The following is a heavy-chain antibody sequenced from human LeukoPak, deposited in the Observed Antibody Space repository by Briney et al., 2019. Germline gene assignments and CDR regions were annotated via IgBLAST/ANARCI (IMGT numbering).Heavy chain of an antibody. D-gene: IGHD6-13*01. CDR2: ISGSGGST. Sequence: GGSLRLSCAASGFTFSSYAMSWVRQAPGKGLEWVSAISGSGGSTYYADSVKGRFTISRDNSKNTLYLQMNSLRAEDTAVYYCAKDSSSSSWYGSHDYWGQGTLVTVSS. CDR1: GFTFSSYA. V-gene: IGHV3-23*01. CDR3: AKDSSSSSWYGSHDY. J-gene: IGHJ4*02.